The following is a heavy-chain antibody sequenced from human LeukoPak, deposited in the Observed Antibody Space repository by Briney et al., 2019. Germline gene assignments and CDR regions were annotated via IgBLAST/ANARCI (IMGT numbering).Heavy chain of an antibody. CDR1: GFTFSRYW. J-gene: IGHJ3*01. V-gene: IGHV3-7*01. CDR3: ARDDRSTRSSFGLDAYDV. D-gene: IGHD6-6*01. Sequence: PGGSLRLSCAAPGFTFSRYWMTWVRQAPGKGLDWVANIKEDGSQKYYVDSVKGRFTISRDNAKGSLYLQMNSLRAEDTAVYYCARDDRSTRSSFGLDAYDVWGQGTMATVSS. CDR2: IKEDGSQK.